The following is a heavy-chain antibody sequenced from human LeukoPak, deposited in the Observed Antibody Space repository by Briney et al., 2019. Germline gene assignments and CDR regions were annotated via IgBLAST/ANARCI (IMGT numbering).Heavy chain of an antibody. V-gene: IGHV1-69*05. CDR1: GGTFSSYA. CDR3: ASPKAGYSGSYHYYFDY. Sequence: SVKVSCKASGGTFSSYAISWVRQAPGQGLEWMGGIIPIFGTANYAQKFQGSVTITTDESTSTAYMELSSLRSEDTAVYYCASPKAGYSGSYHYYFDYWGQGTLVTVSS. D-gene: IGHD1-26*01. J-gene: IGHJ4*02. CDR2: IIPIFGTA.